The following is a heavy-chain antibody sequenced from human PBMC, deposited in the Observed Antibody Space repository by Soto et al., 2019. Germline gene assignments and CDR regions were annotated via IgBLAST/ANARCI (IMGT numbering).Heavy chain of an antibody. J-gene: IGHJ4*02. Sequence: GGSLRLSCAASGVTFTSYAMTWVRQVPGEGLQWVSSISKSGDSTYYADSVKGRFTTSRDNSKDTLYLQMNSLRAEDTAIYYCAKGSFGFDYWGQGALVTVSS. CDR2: ISKSGDST. V-gene: IGHV3-23*01. D-gene: IGHD3-10*01. CDR3: AKGSFGFDY. CDR1: GVTFTSYA.